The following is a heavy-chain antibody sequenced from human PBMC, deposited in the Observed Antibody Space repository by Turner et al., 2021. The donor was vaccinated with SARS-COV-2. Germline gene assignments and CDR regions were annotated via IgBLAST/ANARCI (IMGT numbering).Heavy chain of an antibody. CDR1: GGSVDSSTYY. J-gene: IGHJ4*02. CDR2: VLDSETT. Sequence: QLQLRESGPGLVQPSETLYLPCPGSGGSVDSSTYYWGWIRPPPGKGLEWLGSVLDSETTFYNPSLSSRVTISIDASRNQCSLRLASVTAADTDVYYCAGGPSAVYFDAWGLGTLVTVSS. V-gene: IGHV4-39*01. D-gene: IGHD3-16*01. CDR3: AGGPSAVYFDA.